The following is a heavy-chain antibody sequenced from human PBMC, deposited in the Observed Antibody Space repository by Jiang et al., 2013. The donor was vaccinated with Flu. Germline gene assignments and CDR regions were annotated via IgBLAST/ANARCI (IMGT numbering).Heavy chain of an antibody. V-gene: IGHV4-59*08. CDR2: IYYSGST. D-gene: IGHD6-19*01. Sequence: GSGLVKPSETLSLTCTVSGGSISSYYWSWIRQPPGKGLEWIGYIYYSGSTNYNPSLKSRVTISVDTSKNQFSLKLSSVTAADTAVYYCARQISSGWSRGYYYYYYGMDVVGPRDHGHRL. CDR1: GGSISSYY. CDR3: ARQISSGWSRGYYYYYYGMDV. J-gene: IGHJ6*02.